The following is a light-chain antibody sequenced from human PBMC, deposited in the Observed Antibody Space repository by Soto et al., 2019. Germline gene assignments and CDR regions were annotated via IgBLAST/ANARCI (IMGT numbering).Light chain of an antibody. CDR3: YSYATAAGDV. CDR2: AVN. J-gene: IGLJ1*01. V-gene: IGLV2-14*03. CDR1: SSDVGGYNY. Sequence: QSVLTQPASVSGSPGQSIAISCTGTSSDVGGYNYVSWYQHHPGKAPKLIIYAVNNRPSGVSDRFSGSKSGNTASLTISGLQAEDEADYYCYSYATAAGDVFGAGTKLTVL.